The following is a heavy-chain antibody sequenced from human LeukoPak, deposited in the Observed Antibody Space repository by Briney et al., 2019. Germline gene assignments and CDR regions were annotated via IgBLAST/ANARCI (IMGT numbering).Heavy chain of an antibody. CDR2: IIPILGTA. CDR1: GGTFSSYA. J-gene: IGHJ6*02. CDR3: ARGYSYLGMDV. Sequence: GASVKVSCKASGGTFSSYAISWVRQAPGQGLEWMGRIIPILGTANYAQKFQGRVTITADKSTSTAYVELSSLRSEDTAVYYCARGYSYLGMDVWGQGTTVTVSS. V-gene: IGHV1-69*04. D-gene: IGHD5-18*01.